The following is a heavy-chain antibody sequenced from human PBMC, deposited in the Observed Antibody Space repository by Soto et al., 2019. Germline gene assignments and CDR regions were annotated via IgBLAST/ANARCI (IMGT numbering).Heavy chain of an antibody. V-gene: IGHV2-5*02. J-gene: IGHJ4*02. D-gene: IGHD6-13*01. CDR1: GFALSTYGLA. CDR2: IYWDDDK. Sequence: QITLKESGPTQVKPTETLTLTCTFSGFALSTYGLAVAWIRQPPGKALEWIALIYWDDDKRYRPSLKSRLAITKDTSKNQVVLTMTNVDPVDTATYYCAHNRIVASAGTGYFDYWGQGTLVTVSS. CDR3: AHNRIVASAGTGYFDY.